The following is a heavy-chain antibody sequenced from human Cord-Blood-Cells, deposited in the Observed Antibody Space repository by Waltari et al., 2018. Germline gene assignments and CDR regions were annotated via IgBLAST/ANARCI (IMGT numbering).Heavy chain of an antibody. CDR2: INPNSGGT. J-gene: IGHJ4*02. CDR1: GYTFTGHY. CDR3: ARVGEFESGSFDY. V-gene: IGHV1-2*04. Sequence: VQLVQSGAEVKEPVASVKVSCKAAGYTFTGHYMRGVRLAPGQGLEWMGWINPNSGGTNYAQKFQCWVTMTRDTSISTAYMELSRLRSDDTAVYYCARVGEFESGSFDYWGQGTLVTVSS. D-gene: IGHD1-26*01.